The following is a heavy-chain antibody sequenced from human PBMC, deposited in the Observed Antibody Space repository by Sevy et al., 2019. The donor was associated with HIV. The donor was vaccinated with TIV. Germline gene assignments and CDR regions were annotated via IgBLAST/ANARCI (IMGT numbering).Heavy chain of an antibody. CDR2: IKSKTDGGTT. D-gene: IGHD3-10*01. CDR3: TTLRGEELWFERLYYYYYMDV. J-gene: IGHJ6*03. CDR1: GFTFSNAW. V-gene: IGHV3-15*01. Sequence: GGSLRLSCAASGFTFSNAWMSWVRQAPGKGLEWVGRIKSKTDGGTTDYAAPVKGRFTISRDDSKNTLYLQMNSLKTEDTALYYCTTLRGEELWFERLYYYYYMDVWGKGTTVTVSS.